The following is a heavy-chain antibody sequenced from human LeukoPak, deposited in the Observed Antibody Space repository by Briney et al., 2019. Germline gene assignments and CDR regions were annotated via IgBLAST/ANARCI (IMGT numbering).Heavy chain of an antibody. CDR3: ARNYGSGSHTDY. CDR1: GYTFTSYG. CDR2: ISAYNGNT. D-gene: IGHD3-10*01. Sequence: ASVKVSCKSSGYTFTSYGISWVRQARGQGREWMGWISAYNGNTNYAQKLQGRVTMTTDTSTSTAYMELRSLRSDDTAVYYCARNYGSGSHTDYWGQGTLVTVSS. J-gene: IGHJ4*02. V-gene: IGHV1-18*01.